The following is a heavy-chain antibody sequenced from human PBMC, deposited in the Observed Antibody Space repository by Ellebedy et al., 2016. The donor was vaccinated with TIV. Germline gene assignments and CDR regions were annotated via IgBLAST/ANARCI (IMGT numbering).Heavy chain of an antibody. Sequence: ASVKVSCKASGYTFTSYFLYWVRQAPGQGLEWMGIINPTSGSSNYAQKFQGRVTVTGDTSTSTVYMELSSLGSEDTAVYYCARGDNYYYDSSGYYYSYWGQGTLVTVSS. CDR1: GYTFTSYF. CDR3: ARGDNYYYDSSGYYYSY. J-gene: IGHJ4*02. D-gene: IGHD3-22*01. V-gene: IGHV1-46*01. CDR2: INPTSGSS.